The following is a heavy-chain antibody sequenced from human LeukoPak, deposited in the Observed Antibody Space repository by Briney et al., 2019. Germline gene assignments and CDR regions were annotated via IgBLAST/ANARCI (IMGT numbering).Heavy chain of an antibody. V-gene: IGHV1-69*13. CDR1: GGTFSSYA. CDR2: IIPIFGTA. CDR3: ARTPHIAPSAFDI. D-gene: IGHD5-12*01. Sequence: SVKVSCKASGGTFSSYAISWVRQAPGQGFEWMGGIIPIFGTANYAQKFQGRVTITADESTSTAYMELSSLRSEDTAVYYCARTPHIAPSAFDIWGQGTMVTVSS. J-gene: IGHJ3*02.